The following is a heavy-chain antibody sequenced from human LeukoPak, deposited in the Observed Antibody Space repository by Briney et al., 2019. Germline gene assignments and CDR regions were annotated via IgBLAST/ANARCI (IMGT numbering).Heavy chain of an antibody. D-gene: IGHD3-16*02. CDR2: ISSSGSTI. CDR3: ARAYRLRFDP. J-gene: IGHJ5*02. CDR1: GFTFSSYN. Sequence: GGSLRLSCAASGFTFSSYNMNWVRQAPGKGLEWVSYISSSGSTIYYADSVKGRFTISRDNAKNSLYLQMNSLRAEDTAVYYCARAYRLRFDPWGQGTLVTVSS. V-gene: IGHV3-48*04.